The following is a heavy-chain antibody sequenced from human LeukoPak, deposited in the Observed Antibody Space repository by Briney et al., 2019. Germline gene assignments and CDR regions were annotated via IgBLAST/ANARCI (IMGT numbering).Heavy chain of an antibody. D-gene: IGHD5-24*01. V-gene: IGHV3-23*01. CDR2: ISPNGVIT. J-gene: IGHJ4*02. CDR1: EFIFSSHS. CDR3: AKDDAWLQYGN. Sequence: GGSLRLSCAGPEFIFSSHSMNWVRQAPGKGLEWVSGISPNGVITYYADSVKGRFTISRDNSKGTVYLQMNSLRPEDTAVYYCAKDDAWLQYGNWGRGTLVTVSS.